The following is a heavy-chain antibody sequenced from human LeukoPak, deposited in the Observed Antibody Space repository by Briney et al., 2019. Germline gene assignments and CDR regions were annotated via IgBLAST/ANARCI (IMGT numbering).Heavy chain of an antibody. CDR3: AKGGTIGSYDSFDM. J-gene: IGHJ3*02. CDR1: GFGFSTYA. D-gene: IGHD1-7*01. Sequence: GGSLSPSCAASGFGFSTYAMGWGRQAPGQGLEWVSTISGIGDKTYYADSVKGRLTISRDNSKNTLFLQTNSLRPEDTAVYHCAKGGTIGSYDSFDMWGQGTKVTVSS. CDR2: ISGIGDKT. V-gene: IGHV3-23*01.